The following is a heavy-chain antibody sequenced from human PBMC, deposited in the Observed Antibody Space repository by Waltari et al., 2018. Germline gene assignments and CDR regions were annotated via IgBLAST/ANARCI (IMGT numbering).Heavy chain of an antibody. V-gene: IGHV4-4*07. CDR1: GDSISGYY. Sequence: QVQLQESGPGLVKPSETLSLTCTVSGDSISGYYWSWIRQAAGPGLEWIGRIHTTGRTSYNPSLKTRLTLSLDTSTNQFSLKLSSLTAADMAVYYCARDLLYIGGNYFYSGLDVWGQGTTVTVSS. CDR3: ARDLLYIGGNYFYSGLDV. CDR2: IHTTGRT. D-gene: IGHD1-26*01. J-gene: IGHJ6*02.